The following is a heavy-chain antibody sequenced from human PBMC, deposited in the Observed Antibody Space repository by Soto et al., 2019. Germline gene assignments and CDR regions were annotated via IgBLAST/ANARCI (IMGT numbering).Heavy chain of an antibody. CDR3: ARPLNNDYFGY. J-gene: IGHJ4*02. Sequence: ETLSLTCTVSGGSISSSSYYWGWIRQPPGKGLEWIGSIYYSGSTYYNPSLKSRVTISVDTSKNQFSLKLSSMTAADTAVYYCARPLNNDYFGYWGQGTLVTVSS. CDR1: GGSISSSSYY. V-gene: IGHV4-39*01. CDR2: IYYSGST.